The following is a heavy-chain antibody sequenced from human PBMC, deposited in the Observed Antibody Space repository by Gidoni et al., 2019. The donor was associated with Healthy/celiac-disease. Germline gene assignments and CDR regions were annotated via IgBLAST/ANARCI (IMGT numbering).Heavy chain of an antibody. CDR1: GFTFSRYS. CDR3: ARDWGMIVVATGWFDP. Sequence: EVQLVESGGGLVKPGGSLRLSCAASGFTFSRYSMNWYRQAPGKGLEWVSCISSSSSYIYDADSVKGRFTISRDNAKNSLYRQMNSLRAEDTAVYYCARDWGMIVVATGWFDPWGQGTLVTVSS. J-gene: IGHJ5*02. D-gene: IGHD3-22*01. CDR2: ISSSSSYI. V-gene: IGHV3-21*01.